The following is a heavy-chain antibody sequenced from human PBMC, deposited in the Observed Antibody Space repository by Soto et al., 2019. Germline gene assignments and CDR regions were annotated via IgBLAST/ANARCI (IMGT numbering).Heavy chain of an antibody. D-gene: IGHD5-18*01. CDR1: GFTFSSYG. Sequence: SLRLSCAASGFTFSSYGMHWVRQAPGKGLERVAVISYDGSNRYYADSVKGRFTISRDNSKNTLYLQMNSLRAEDTAVYYCANGPGYSYGHPFDYWGQGTLVTVSS. CDR3: ANGPGYSYGHPFDY. J-gene: IGHJ4*02. V-gene: IGHV3-30*18. CDR2: ISYDGSNR.